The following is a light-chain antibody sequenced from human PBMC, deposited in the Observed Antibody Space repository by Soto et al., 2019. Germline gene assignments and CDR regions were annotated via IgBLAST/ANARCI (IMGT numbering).Light chain of an antibody. CDR1: SSNIGAGYD. CDR2: GNS. CDR3: QSYDSSLRGV. V-gene: IGLV1-40*01. J-gene: IGLJ3*02. Sequence: QSVLTQSPSVSGAPGQRVTISCTGSSSNIGAGYDVHWYQQLPGTAPKLLIYGNSKRPSGVPDRFSGSKSGTSASLAITGLQAEDEADYYCQSYDSSLRGVFGGGTKLTVL.